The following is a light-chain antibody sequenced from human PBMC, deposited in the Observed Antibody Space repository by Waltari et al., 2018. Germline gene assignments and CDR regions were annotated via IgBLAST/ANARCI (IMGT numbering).Light chain of an antibody. Sequence: QSALTQPASVSGSPGQWLTISCTGINSYVGPYNYVSWYQQHPGIAPKLMIYDVSKRPSGVSDRFSVSKSGNTASLTISGLQAEDEADYYCSSYTSSSTLVFGGGTKVTVL. J-gene: IGLJ3*02. V-gene: IGLV2-14*01. CDR2: DVS. CDR1: NSYVGPYNY. CDR3: SSYTSSSTLV.